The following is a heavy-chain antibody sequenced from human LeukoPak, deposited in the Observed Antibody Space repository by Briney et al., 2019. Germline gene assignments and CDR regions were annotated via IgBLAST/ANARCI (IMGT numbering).Heavy chain of an antibody. CDR2: IYDSGST. Sequence: SETLSLTCTVSGGSISGYYWSWIRQPPGKGLEWIGYIYDSGSTNYNPSLKSRVTISADTSNNQFSLNLRSVTAADTAMYYCARDRIPKFWGQGTLVTVSS. V-gene: IGHV4-59*01. CDR3: ARDRIPKF. D-gene: IGHD2-15*01. CDR1: GGSISGYY. J-gene: IGHJ4*02.